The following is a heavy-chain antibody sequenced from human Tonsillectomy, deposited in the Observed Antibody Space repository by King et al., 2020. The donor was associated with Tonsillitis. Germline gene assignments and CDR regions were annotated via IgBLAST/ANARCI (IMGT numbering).Heavy chain of an antibody. CDR3: ARDYPPYGDDDYGGNSGAFDI. CDR1: GFTFSSYS. Sequence: VQLVESGGGLVKPGGSLRLSCAASGFTFSSYSMNWVRQAPGKGLEWVSFISSSSSYIYYADSVKGRFTISRDNAKNSLYLQMNSLRAEDTAVYYCARDYPPYGDDDYGGNSGAFDIWGQGTMVTVSS. J-gene: IGHJ3*02. D-gene: IGHD4-23*01. CDR2: ISSSSSYI. V-gene: IGHV3-21*01.